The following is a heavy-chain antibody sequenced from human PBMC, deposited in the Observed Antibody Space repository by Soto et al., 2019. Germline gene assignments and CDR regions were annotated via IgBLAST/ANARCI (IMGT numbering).Heavy chain of an antibody. Sequence: EVQLVESGGGLVQPGGSLRLSCVASGFTFDYYWMHWVRQAPGEVLMWVSRLQTDGSHPDYADSVKGRFTISRDNANNSLYLQMYNLRAEAPAVYYCARGGDTDYWGQGTLVTVSS. CDR2: LQTDGSHP. CDR3: ARGGDTDY. D-gene: IGHD2-21*02. CDR1: GFTFDYYW. V-gene: IGHV3-74*01. J-gene: IGHJ4*02.